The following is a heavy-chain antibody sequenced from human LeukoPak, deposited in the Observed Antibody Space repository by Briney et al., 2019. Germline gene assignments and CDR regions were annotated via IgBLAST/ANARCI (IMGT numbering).Heavy chain of an antibody. J-gene: IGHJ3*02. CDR2: IFYSGSS. D-gene: IGHD3-22*01. CDR3: AKSSGYSLVGI. CDR1: GGSISTCNYY. Sequence: SETLSLTCTVSGGSISTCNYYWGWIRQPPGKGLEWIGNIFYSGSSYYSPSLKSRVTISLDTSKNQFSLKLNSLTAADTAVYYCAKSSGYSLVGIWGQGTMVTVSS. V-gene: IGHV4-39*07.